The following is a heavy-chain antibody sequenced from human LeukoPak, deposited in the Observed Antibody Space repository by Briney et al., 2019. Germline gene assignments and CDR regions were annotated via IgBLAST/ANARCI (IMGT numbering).Heavy chain of an antibody. V-gene: IGHV7-4-1*02. CDR3: ARDTGITMVRGVIPRLGY. CDR2: INTNTGNP. D-gene: IGHD3-10*01. CDR1: GYTFTSYA. J-gene: IGHJ4*02. Sequence: ASVKVSCKASGYTFTSYAMNWVRQAPGQGLEWMGWINTNTGNPTYAQGFTGRFVFSLDTSVSTAYLQISSLKAEDTAVYYCARDTGITMVRGVIPRLGYWGQGTLVTVSS.